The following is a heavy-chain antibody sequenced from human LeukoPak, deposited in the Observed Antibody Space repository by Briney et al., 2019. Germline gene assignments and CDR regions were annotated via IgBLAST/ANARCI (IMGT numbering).Heavy chain of an antibody. J-gene: IGHJ4*02. CDR1: GGTFSSYA. D-gene: IGHD2-15*01. CDR2: IIPIFGTA. CDR3: ARGGGVVVALSFDY. Sequence: ASVKVSCKASGGTFSSYAISWVRQAPGQGLEWMGGIIPIFGTANYAQKFQGRVTITTDESTSTAYMELSSLRSEDTAVYYCARGGGVVVALSFDYWGQGTLVTVSS. V-gene: IGHV1-69*05.